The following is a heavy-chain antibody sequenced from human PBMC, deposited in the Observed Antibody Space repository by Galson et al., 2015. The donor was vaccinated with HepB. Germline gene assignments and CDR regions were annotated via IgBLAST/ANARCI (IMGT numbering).Heavy chain of an antibody. Sequence: SLRLSCAASGFTFSSYAMSWVRQAPGKGLEWVSAISGSGGSTYYADSVKGRFTISRDNSKNTLHLQMNSLRAEDTAVYYCAKDLDYDFWSGYSLDYWGQGTLVTVSS. J-gene: IGHJ4*02. V-gene: IGHV3-23*01. CDR1: GFTFSSYA. D-gene: IGHD3-3*01. CDR3: AKDLDYDFWSGYSLDY. CDR2: ISGSGGST.